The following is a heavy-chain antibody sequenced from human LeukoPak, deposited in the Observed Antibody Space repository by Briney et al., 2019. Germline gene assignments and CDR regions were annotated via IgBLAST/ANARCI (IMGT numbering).Heavy chain of an antibody. V-gene: IGHV1-2*02. CDR3: ATDGRGGRIAPARVWYFDL. D-gene: IGHD6-25*01. CDR2: INPNSGGT. J-gene: IGHJ2*01. Sequence: ASVKVSCKASGYTFTGYYMHWVRQAPGQGLEWMGWINPNSGGTNYAQKFQGRVTMTRDTSINTAYMELSRLRSDDTAVYYCATDGRGGRIAPARVWYFDLWGRGTLVTVSS. CDR1: GYTFTGYY.